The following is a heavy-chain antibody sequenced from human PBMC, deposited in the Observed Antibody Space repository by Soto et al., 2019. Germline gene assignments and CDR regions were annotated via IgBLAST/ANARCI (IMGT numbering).Heavy chain of an antibody. D-gene: IGHD1-7*01. V-gene: IGHV4-4*02. CDR3: ARRDPGTSVDY. CDR1: GGSFASNNW. Sequence: SETLSLTCAVSGGSFASNNWWTWVRQPPGQGLEWIGEIYRTGSTNYNPSLKSRVTISLDKSEKKISLKVPSLTAADTAVYYCARRDPGTSVDYWGQGTLVTFSS. CDR2: IYRTGST. J-gene: IGHJ4*02.